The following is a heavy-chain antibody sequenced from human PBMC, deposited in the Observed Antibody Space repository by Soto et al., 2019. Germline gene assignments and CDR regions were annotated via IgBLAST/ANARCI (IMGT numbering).Heavy chain of an antibody. V-gene: IGHV1-3*05. Sequence: QVQLVQSGAEEKKPGASVKVSCKASGYTFTSYAMHWVRQAPGQRLEWMGWINAGNGNTKYSQKFQGRVTITRDTSASTTYMEPSRLTSEDTVVQYCARSFVVVPVRDSWGQGTLLTVSS. D-gene: IGHD2-21*02. CDR2: INAGNGNT. CDR1: GYTFTSYA. CDR3: ARSFVVVPVRDS. J-gene: IGHJ4*02.